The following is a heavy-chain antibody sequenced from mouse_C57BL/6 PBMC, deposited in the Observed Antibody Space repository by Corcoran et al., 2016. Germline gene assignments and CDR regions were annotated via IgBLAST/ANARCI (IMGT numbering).Heavy chain of an antibody. CDR3: ARDHYYGSSPFAY. V-gene: IGHV1-26*01. D-gene: IGHD1-1*01. CDR1: GYTFTDYY. Sequence: EVPLQQSGPELVKPGASVKISCKASGYTFTDYYMNWVKQSHGKSLEWIGDINPKNGGTSYNQKFKGKATLTVDKSSSTAYMELRSLTSEDSAVYYCARDHYYGSSPFAYWGQGTLVTVSA. CDR2: INPKNGGT. J-gene: IGHJ3*01.